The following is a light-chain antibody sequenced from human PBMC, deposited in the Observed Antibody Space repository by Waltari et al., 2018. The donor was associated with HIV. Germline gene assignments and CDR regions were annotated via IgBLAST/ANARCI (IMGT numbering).Light chain of an antibody. J-gene: IGKJ2*01. V-gene: IGKV4-1*01. CDR3: QQYHRVPYT. CDR2: WAS. CDR1: LSLLYSKNNKDY. Sequence: DVVVTQSPDSLALSVGEGATVDCTSSLSLLYSKNNKDYLAWYQQKPGQPPKLLIYWASTRQSGVPDRFNGSGSGTDFALTISRLQAEDAAVYYCQQYHRVPYTFGQGTKLEI.